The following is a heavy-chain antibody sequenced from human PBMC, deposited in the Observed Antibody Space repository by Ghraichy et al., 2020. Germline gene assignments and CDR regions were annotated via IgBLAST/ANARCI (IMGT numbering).Heavy chain of an antibody. J-gene: IGHJ4*02. CDR3: ARDLAYGSGLLDY. CDR1: GGSISSYY. V-gene: IGHV4-59*01. CDR2: IYYSGRT. Sequence: SETLSLTCTVSGGSISSYYWSWIRQPPGKGLEWIGYIYYSGRTNYNPSLKSRVTISVDTSKNQFSLKLNSVTAADTAVYYCARDLAYGSGLLDYWGQGTLVTVSS. D-gene: IGHD3-10*01.